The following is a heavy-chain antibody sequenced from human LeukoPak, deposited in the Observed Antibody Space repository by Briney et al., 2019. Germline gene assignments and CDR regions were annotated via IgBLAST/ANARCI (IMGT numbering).Heavy chain of an antibody. CDR2: IRYDGSNK. J-gene: IGHJ4*02. V-gene: IGHV3-30*02. D-gene: IGHD3-16*01. CDR1: GFTFSSYG. Sequence: GGSLRLSCAASGFTFSSYGMHWVRQAPGKGLEWVAFIRYDGSNKYYADSVKGHFTISRDNSKNTVFLQMNRLTADDTAVYYCAKDLVSRRRLGSSEKVDYWGRGTLVTVSS. CDR3: AKDLVSRRRLGSSEKVDY.